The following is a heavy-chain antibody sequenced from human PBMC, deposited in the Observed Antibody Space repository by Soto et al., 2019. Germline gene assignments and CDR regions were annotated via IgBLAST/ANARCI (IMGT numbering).Heavy chain of an antibody. CDR1: GGTFSSYA. CDR3: ARRVRIGRDFSFDY. CDR2: IIPIFGTA. Sequence: GASVKVSCKASGGTFSSYAISWVRQAPGQGLEWMGGIIPIFGTANYAQKFQGRVTITADESTSTAYMELSSLRSEDTDVYYCARRVRIGRDFSFDYWGQGTLVTVSS. V-gene: IGHV1-69*13. J-gene: IGHJ4*02.